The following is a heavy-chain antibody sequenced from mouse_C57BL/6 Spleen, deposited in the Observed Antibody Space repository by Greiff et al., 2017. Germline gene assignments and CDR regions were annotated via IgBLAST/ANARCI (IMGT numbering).Heavy chain of an antibody. V-gene: IGHV5-9*01. Sequence: EVKLVESGGGLVKPGGSLKLSCAASGFTFSSYTMSWVRQTPEKRLEWVATISGGGGNTYYPDSVKGRFTISRDNAKNTLYLQMSSLRSEDTALYYCARHGTAQATLDYWGQGTTLTVSS. CDR2: ISGGGGNT. CDR3: ARHGTAQATLDY. D-gene: IGHD3-2*02. CDR1: GFTFSSYT. J-gene: IGHJ2*01.